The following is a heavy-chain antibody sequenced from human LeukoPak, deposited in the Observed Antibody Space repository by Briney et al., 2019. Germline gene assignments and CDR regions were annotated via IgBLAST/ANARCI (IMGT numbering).Heavy chain of an antibody. V-gene: IGHV1-18*01. CDR3: ARDLGQHGDSSY. J-gene: IGHJ4*02. CDR2: ISAYDANT. D-gene: IGHD4-17*01. Sequence: GASVKVSCKACGYTFISYGISWVGQAPAQALEWMIWISAYDANTSSAQKLQGRVTMTTDTSTCTAYVGLRSLRSDDTAVYYCARDLGQHGDSSYWGQGTLVTVSS. CDR1: GYTFISYG.